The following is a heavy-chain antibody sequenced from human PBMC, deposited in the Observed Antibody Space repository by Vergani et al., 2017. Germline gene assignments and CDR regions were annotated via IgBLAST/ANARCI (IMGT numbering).Heavy chain of an antibody. V-gene: IGHV1-69*01. Sequence: QVQLVQSGSELKKPGASVKVSCEASGYTFTDYAMTWVRQAPGQGLEWMGWIIPIFHTTNSAQRFQGRVTITADESASTAYMELSSLRSEDTAVYYCAKDYGGYSGAFDIWGQGTMVTVSP. CDR1: GYTFTDYA. CDR2: IIPIFHTT. CDR3: AKDYGGYSGAFDI. J-gene: IGHJ3*02. D-gene: IGHD4-23*01.